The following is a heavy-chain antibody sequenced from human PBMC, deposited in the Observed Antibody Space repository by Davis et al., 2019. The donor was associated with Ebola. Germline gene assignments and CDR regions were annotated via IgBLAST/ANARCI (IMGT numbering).Heavy chain of an antibody. Sequence: SDTVSRLPSVYTFTDYNILRPRQVPGQGLEWLGRVILKSGATNYAQKFQGRVTMTRDTSISTVYMELSSLRYDDTADYYCARGHNYAHEYWGQGTLITVSS. CDR1: VYTFTDYN. V-gene: IGHV1-2*06. D-gene: IGHD4-11*01. CDR3: ARGHNYAHEY. J-gene: IGHJ4*02. CDR2: VILKSGAT.